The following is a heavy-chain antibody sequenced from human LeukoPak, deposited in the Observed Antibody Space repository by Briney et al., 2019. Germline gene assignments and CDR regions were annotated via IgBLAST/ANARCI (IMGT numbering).Heavy chain of an antibody. Sequence: SGTLSLTCAVSGGSISSSNWWSWVRQPPGKGLEWIGEIYHSGSTNYNPSLKSRVTISVDKSKNQFSLKLSSVTAADTAVYYCASSLPTSLLWFGEGKAFDIWGQGTMVTVSS. CDR2: IYHSGST. CDR3: ASSLPTSLLWFGEGKAFDI. V-gene: IGHV4-4*02. D-gene: IGHD3-10*01. CDR1: GGSISSSNW. J-gene: IGHJ3*02.